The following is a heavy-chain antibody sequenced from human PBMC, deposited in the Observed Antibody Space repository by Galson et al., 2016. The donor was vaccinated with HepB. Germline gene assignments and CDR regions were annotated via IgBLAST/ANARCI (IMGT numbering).Heavy chain of an antibody. Sequence: LSLTCTVSGASIHSGHYYWGWIRQPPGRALEWIGSMFYSGNTYYNPSLRSRVTISVDTSPNQFSLKLRSVTAADTAVYYGARHSPPGARRLPRLGEFYLHHVDSWGQGTLATVSS. CDR3: ARHSPPGARRLPRLGEFYLHHVDS. D-gene: IGHD3-16*01. CDR1: GASIHSGHYY. CDR2: MFYSGNT. V-gene: IGHV4-39*01. J-gene: IGHJ4*02.